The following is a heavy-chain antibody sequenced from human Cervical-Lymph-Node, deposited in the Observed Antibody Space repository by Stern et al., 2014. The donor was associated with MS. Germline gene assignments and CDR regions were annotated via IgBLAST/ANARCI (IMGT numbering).Heavy chain of an antibody. Sequence: VQLVESGGGVVQPGRSLRLSCAASGFTFSSSGMHWVRQAPGKGLEWLAIIWYDGRNTYHADSVKGRFTISRDNSKNTLYLQMNSLRAEDTAVYYCAREGGNTAEYFQHWGQGTLVTVSS. D-gene: IGHD4-23*01. J-gene: IGHJ1*01. CDR2: IWYDGRNT. CDR1: GFTFSSSG. V-gene: IGHV3-33*01. CDR3: AREGGNTAEYFQH.